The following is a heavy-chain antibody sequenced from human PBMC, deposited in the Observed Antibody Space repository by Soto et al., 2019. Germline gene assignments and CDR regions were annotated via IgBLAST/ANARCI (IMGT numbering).Heavy chain of an antibody. CDR1: GGSISSSSYY. Sequence: SETLSLTCTVSGGSISSSSYYWGWIRQPPGKGLEWIGSIYNSGSTYYNPSLKSRVTISVDTSKNQFSLKLSSVTAADTAVYYCARFTTEDYDFWSGYGSYYYYYYMDVWGKGTTVTVSS. V-gene: IGHV4-39*01. CDR3: ARFTTEDYDFWSGYGSYYYYYYMDV. J-gene: IGHJ6*03. CDR2: IYNSGST. D-gene: IGHD3-3*01.